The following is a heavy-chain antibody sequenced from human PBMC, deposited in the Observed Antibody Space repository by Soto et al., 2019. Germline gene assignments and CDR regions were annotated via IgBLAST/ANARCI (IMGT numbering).Heavy chain of an antibody. Sequence: GSLRLSCAASGFTFSNAWMNWVRQAPGKGLQWVGRIKSKVDGGTTDYPAPVTGRFTISRDDSKNTVYLQMSSLNSDDTAIYYCSTGGYFFDYWGQGALVTVSS. CDR3: STGGYFFDY. J-gene: IGHJ4*02. V-gene: IGHV3-15*07. CDR1: GFTFSNAW. D-gene: IGHD3-22*01. CDR2: IKSKVDGGTT.